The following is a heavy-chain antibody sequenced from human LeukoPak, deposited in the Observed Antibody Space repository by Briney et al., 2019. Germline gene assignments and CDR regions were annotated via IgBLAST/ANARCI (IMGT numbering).Heavy chain of an antibody. CDR1: GYTFTGYY. V-gene: IGHV1-2*06. J-gene: IGHJ4*02. CDR2: INPNSGGT. CDR3: ASLGRYCSGGSCYLYFDY. Sequence: ASVKVSCKASGYTFTGYYMQWVRQAPGQGLEWMVRINPNSGGTNYAQKFQGRVTMTRDTSISTAYMELSRLRSDDTAVYYCASLGRYCSGGSCYLYFDYWGQGTLVTVSS. D-gene: IGHD2-15*01.